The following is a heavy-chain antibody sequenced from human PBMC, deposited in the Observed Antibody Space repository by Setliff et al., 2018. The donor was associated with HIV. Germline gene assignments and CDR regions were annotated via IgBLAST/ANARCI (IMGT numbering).Heavy chain of an antibody. Sequence: GGSLRLSCEASGFTFSGYWMHWVRQAPGKELVWVSRINSDGSSISYADSVKGRFSISRDNAKNSLYLQMSSLRTEDTAVYFCARDPAFGAFDIWGQGTMVTVSS. D-gene: IGHD3-10*01. V-gene: IGHV3-74*01. CDR1: GFTFSGYW. CDR2: INSDGSSI. CDR3: ARDPAFGAFDI. J-gene: IGHJ3*02.